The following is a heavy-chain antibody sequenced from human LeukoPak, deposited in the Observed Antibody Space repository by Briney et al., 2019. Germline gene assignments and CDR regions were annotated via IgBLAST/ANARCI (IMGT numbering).Heavy chain of an antibody. Sequence: GGSLRLSCAASGFTFSSYAMHWVRQAPGKGLEYVSAISSNGGSTYYANSVKGRFTISRDNSKNTLYLQMGSLRAEDMAVYYCARANGSSFDYWDQGTLVTVSS. D-gene: IGHD1-26*01. CDR3: ARANGSSFDY. V-gene: IGHV3-64*01. J-gene: IGHJ4*02. CDR1: GFTFSSYA. CDR2: ISSNGGST.